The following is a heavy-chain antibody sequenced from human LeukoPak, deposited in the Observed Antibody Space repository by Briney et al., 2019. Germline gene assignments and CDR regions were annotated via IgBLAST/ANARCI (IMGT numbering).Heavy chain of an antibody. D-gene: IGHD3-3*01. CDR3: ARQNDFRLDY. V-gene: IGHV5-51*01. CDR2: IYPGDSDT. CDR1: GYTFSSYW. Sequence: GESLKISCKGSGYTFSSYWIGWGRQMPGKGLEWMGIIYPGDSDTRYSPSLQGQVTISVDTSIGTAYLQWGSLKASDTAIYYCARQNDFRLDYWGQGTLVTVSS. J-gene: IGHJ4*02.